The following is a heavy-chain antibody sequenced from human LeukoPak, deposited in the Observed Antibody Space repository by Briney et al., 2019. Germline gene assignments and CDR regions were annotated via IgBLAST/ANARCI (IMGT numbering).Heavy chain of an antibody. CDR3: ARDRMVRGVLDC. V-gene: IGHV3-30-3*01. CDR2: ISYDGSIK. J-gene: IGHJ4*02. D-gene: IGHD3-10*01. CDR1: GFSFSSYA. Sequence: PRGSLRVSCAASGFSFSSYAMHWVRQAPGKGVEWVAVISYDGSIKYYADSVKGRFTISRDNSKNTLYLQMNSLRAEDTAVYYCARDRMVRGVLDCWGQGTLVSVSS.